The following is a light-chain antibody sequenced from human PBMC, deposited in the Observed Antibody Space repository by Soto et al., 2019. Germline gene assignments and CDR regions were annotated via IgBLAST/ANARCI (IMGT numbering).Light chain of an antibody. J-gene: IGKJ1*01. CDR2: GAS. CDR1: QSVSSS. V-gene: IGKV3-15*01. CDR3: QQCYLGKP. Sequence: IVFKNSPGTLSVPTAERATLSCRASQSVSSSLAWYQQKPGQAPRLLTYGASTGATGIPARFSGTGSGTEFTFSFTSLQPEDFGTYYCQQCYLGKPFGEGTKADI.